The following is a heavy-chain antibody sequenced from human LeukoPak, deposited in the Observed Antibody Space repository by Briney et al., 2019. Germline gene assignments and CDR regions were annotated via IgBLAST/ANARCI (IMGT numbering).Heavy chain of an antibody. Sequence: GASVKVSCKASGYTFTGYGISWVRQAPGQGLEWMGWISAYNGNTNYAQKLQGRVTMTTDTSTSTAYMELRSLRSDDTAVYYCARTFASSGALGAFDIWGQGTMVTVSS. CDR3: ARTFASSGALGAFDI. D-gene: IGHD1-26*01. V-gene: IGHV1-18*01. J-gene: IGHJ3*02. CDR1: GYTFTGYG. CDR2: ISAYNGNT.